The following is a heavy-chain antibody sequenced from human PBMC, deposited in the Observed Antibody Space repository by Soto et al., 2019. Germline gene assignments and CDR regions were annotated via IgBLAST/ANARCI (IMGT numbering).Heavy chain of an antibody. CDR3: ARDYCSSTSCPTSGIHYYYMDV. CDR2: IYSGGST. V-gene: IGHV3-53*04. D-gene: IGHD2-2*01. J-gene: IGHJ6*03. Sequence: GGSLRLSCAASGFTVSSNYMSWVRQAPGKGLEWVSVIYSGGSTYYADSVKGRFTISRHNSKNTLYLQMNSLRAEDTAVYYCARDYCSSTSCPTSGIHYYYMDVWGKGTTVTVSS. CDR1: GFTVSSNY.